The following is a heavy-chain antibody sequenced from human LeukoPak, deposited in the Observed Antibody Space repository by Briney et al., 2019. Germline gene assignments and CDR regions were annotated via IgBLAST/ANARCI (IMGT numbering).Heavy chain of an antibody. CDR3: AIMHGYYDGSGYWVQ. V-gene: IGHV3-23*01. CDR2: ITPNADRT. D-gene: IGHD3-22*01. CDR1: GFTFGSYG. Sequence: GGSLRLSCGASGFTFGSYGMSWVREASGKGLEWVSFITPNADRTSYADSVEGRFTISRDNPRNTLYMQMNSLRDGDTALYYCAIMHGYYDGSGYWVQWGQGTLVTVSS. J-gene: IGHJ1*01.